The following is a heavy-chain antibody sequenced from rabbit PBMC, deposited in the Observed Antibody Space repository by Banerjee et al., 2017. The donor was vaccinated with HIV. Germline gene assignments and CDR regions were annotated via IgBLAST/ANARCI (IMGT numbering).Heavy chain of an antibody. V-gene: IGHV1S40*01. CDR1: GIDLSNYYY. CDR3: ARGSAYAGAGYAL. J-gene: IGHJ4*01. D-gene: IGHD4-2*01. CDR2: IYTGNSGST. Sequence: QSLVESGGGLVKPEGSLTLTCTTSGIDLSNYYYMFWVRQAPGKGLEWIGCIYTGNSGSTYASWAKGRFTISRTSSTTVTLQMTSLTAADTATCFCARGSAYAGAGYALWGQGTLVTVS.